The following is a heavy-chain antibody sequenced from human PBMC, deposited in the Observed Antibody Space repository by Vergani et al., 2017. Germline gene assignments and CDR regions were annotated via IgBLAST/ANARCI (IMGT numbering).Heavy chain of an antibody. V-gene: IGHV1-46*02. Sequence: QVQLVQSGAAVKKPGASAKVSCTASGYIFKNYYMHWLRLAPGQGFQWMGIVNFVTGAATSPQKFEGRITMTRDTSTATFYMDLSSLKYEETAIYYCARSIGYCTSGSCRPYYFDLWGQGTLVTVSS. D-gene: IGHD2-15*01. CDR2: VNFVTGAA. J-gene: IGHJ4*02. CDR3: ARSIGYCTSGSCRPYYFDL. CDR1: GYIFKNYY.